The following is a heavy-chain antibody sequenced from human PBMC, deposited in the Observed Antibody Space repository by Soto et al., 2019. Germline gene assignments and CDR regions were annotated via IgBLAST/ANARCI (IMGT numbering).Heavy chain of an antibody. V-gene: IGHV2-26*01. CDR1: GFSLSNARMG. D-gene: IGHD6-13*01. Sequence: SGPTLVNPTETLTLTCTVSGFSLSNARMGVSWIRQPPGKALEWLAHIFSNDEKSYSTSLKSRLTISKDTSKSQVVLTMTNMDPVDTATYYCARSAAAFNFWFDPWGQGTPVTVSS. CDR2: IFSNDEK. J-gene: IGHJ5*02. CDR3: ARSAAAFNFWFDP.